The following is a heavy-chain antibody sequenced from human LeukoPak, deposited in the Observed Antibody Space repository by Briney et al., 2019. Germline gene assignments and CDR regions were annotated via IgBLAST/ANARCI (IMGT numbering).Heavy chain of an antibody. D-gene: IGHD4-17*01. CDR3: ARLYGEEYFDY. J-gene: IGHJ4*02. Sequence: SETLSLTCAVYGGSFSGYYWSWIRQPPGKGLEWIGEINHSGSTNYNPSLKSRVTISVDMAKNQFSLKLSSVTAADTAVYYCARLYGEEYFDYWGQGTLVTVSS. CDR1: GGSFSGYY. V-gene: IGHV4-34*01. CDR2: INHSGST.